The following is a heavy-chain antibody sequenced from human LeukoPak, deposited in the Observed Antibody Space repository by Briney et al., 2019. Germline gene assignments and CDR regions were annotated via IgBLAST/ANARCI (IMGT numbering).Heavy chain of an antibody. D-gene: IGHD3-22*01. J-gene: IGHJ4*02. CDR1: GGSISSGGYY. CDR2: IYYSGST. V-gene: IGHV4-31*03. CDR3: ARYYYDSSGYCFDY. Sequence: SQTLSLTCTVSGGSISSGGYYWSWIRQHPGKGLEWIGYIYYSGSTNYNPSLKSRVTISVDTSKNQFSLKLSSVTAADTAVYYCARYYYDSSGYCFDYWGQGTLVTVSS.